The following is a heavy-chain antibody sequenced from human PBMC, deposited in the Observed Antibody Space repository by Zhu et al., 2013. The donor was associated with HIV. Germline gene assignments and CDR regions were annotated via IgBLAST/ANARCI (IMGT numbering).Heavy chain of an antibody. D-gene: IGHD2-2*02. V-gene: IGHV1-69*06. CDR3: ARAESGYQLLYGPPFDY. J-gene: IGHJ4*02. CDR1: GGTFSSYA. Sequence: QVQLVQSGAEVKKPGSSVKVSCKASGGTFSSYAISWVRQAPGQGLEWMGGIIPIFGTANYAQKFQGRVTITADKSTSTAYMELSSLRSEDTAVYYCARAESGYQLLYGPPFDYWGQGTLVTVSS. CDR2: IIPIFGTA.